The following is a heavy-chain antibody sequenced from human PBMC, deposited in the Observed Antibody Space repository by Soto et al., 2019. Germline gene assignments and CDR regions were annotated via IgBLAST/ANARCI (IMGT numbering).Heavy chain of an antibody. J-gene: IGHJ4*02. CDR3: ARGARYSCGWYGWYFDY. Sequence: QVQLQQWGAGLLKPSETLSLTCAVYGGSFSGYYWSWIRQPPGKGLEWIGEINHSGSTNYNPSLKGRVTISVDTSKNQFSLELSSVTAADTAVYYCARGARYSCGWYGWYFDYWGQGTLVTVSS. D-gene: IGHD6-19*01. CDR2: INHSGST. V-gene: IGHV4-34*01. CDR1: GGSFSGYY.